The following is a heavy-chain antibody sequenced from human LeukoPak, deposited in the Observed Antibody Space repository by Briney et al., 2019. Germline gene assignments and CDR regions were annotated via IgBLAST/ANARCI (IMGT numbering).Heavy chain of an antibody. CDR3: ASIAVAGTNFDY. V-gene: IGHV4-39*01. CDR2: IYYSGNT. CDR1: GGSISNSLYY. J-gene: IGHJ4*02. D-gene: IGHD6-19*01. Sequence: PSETLSLTCTVSGGSISNSLYYWAWTRQSPGKGLEWIGSIYYSGNTYYNPSLKSRLTISVDTSKNQFSLKLSSVTAADTAVYYCASIAVAGTNFDYWGQGTLVTVSS.